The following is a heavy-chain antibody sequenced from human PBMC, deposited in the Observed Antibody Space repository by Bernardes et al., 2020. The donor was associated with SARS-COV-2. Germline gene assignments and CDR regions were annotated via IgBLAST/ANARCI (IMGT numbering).Heavy chain of an antibody. Sequence: GGSLRLSCAASGFTFYTHGMNWVRQAPGKGLEWVSTIDASGRSTYYAGSVKGRFTISRDNSKNTLYLEMNSLRAEDTAVYYCARRAEKISGYVHRYFDYWGQGTLVTVSS. CDR3: ARRAEKISGYVHRYFDY. CDR2: IDASGRST. D-gene: IGHD3-22*01. V-gene: IGHV3-23*01. CDR1: GFTFYTHG. J-gene: IGHJ4*02.